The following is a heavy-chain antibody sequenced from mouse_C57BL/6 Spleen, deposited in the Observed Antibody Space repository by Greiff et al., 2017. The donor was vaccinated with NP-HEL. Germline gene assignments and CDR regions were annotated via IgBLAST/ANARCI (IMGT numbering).Heavy chain of an antibody. CDR2: IHPNSGST. D-gene: IGHD1-1*01. J-gene: IGHJ2*01. V-gene: IGHV1-64*01. CDR1: GYTFTSYW. CDR3: ARSATVVNYFDY. Sequence: QVQLQQPGAELVKPGASVKLSCKASGYTFTSYWMHWVKQRPGQGLEWIGMIHPNSGSTNYNEKFKSKATLTVDKSSSTAYMQLSRLTSEDSAVYYCARSATVVNYFDYWGQGTTLTVSS.